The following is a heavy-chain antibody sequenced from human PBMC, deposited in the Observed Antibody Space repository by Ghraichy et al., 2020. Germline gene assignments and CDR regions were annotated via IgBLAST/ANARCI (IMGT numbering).Heavy chain of an antibody. CDR2: ISGSGGST. V-gene: IGHV3-23*01. CDR1: GFTFSSYA. J-gene: IGHJ4*02. D-gene: IGHD4-17*01. CDR3: AKDLLAMTTCFDY. Sequence: GESLNISCAASGFTFSSYAMSWVRQAPGKGLEWVSAISGSGGSTYYADSVKGRFTISRDNSKNTLYLQMNSLRAEDTAVYYCAKDLLAMTTCFDYWGQGTLVTVSS.